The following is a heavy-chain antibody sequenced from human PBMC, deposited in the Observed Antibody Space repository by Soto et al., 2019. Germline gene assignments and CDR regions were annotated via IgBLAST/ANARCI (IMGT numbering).Heavy chain of an antibody. J-gene: IGHJ2*01. Sequence: EVHLLESGGGLVQPGGSLRLSCAASGFTFSSYAMSWVRQAPGEGMEWVSAISGSGGSTYYADSVKGRFTISKDNSKPTLELQMNSLRAEETAVYYCAKSGPYGGNRRHWYFYLWGRGTLVTVCS. CDR1: GFTFSSYA. CDR2: ISGSGGST. CDR3: AKSGPYGGNRRHWYFYL. V-gene: IGHV3-23*01. D-gene: IGHD2-15*01.